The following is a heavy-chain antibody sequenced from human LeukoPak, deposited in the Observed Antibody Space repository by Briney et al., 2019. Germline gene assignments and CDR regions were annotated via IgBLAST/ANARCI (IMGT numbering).Heavy chain of an antibody. D-gene: IGHD3-22*01. J-gene: IGHJ4*02. Sequence: SVKVSCKASGGTFSSYAISWVRQAPGQGLEWMGGIIPIFGTANYAQKFQGRVTITADDSTSTAYMELSSLRSEDTAVYYCARGGDGGYYYDSSGYYLFWDWGQGTLVTVSS. CDR1: GGTFSSYA. CDR3: ARGGDGGYYYDSSGYYLFWD. CDR2: IIPIFGTA. V-gene: IGHV1-69*13.